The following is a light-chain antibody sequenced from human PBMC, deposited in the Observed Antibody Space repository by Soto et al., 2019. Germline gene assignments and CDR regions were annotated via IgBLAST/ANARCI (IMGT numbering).Light chain of an antibody. CDR3: QQYNGWPIT. CDR2: GAS. CDR1: QSVGNN. J-gene: IGKJ5*01. Sequence: MTQSPSTLSASVGDRVTITCRASQSVGNNLAWHQQKPGQAPRLLIYGASTRATGFPARFSGSGSGTEFTLTISSLQSEDFAVYYCQQYNGWPITFGQGTRLEI. V-gene: IGKV3-15*01.